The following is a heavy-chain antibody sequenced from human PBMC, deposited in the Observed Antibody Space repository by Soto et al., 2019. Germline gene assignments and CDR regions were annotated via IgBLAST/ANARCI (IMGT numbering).Heavy chain of an antibody. J-gene: IGHJ4*02. Sequence: EVQLLESGGGLVQPGGSLTLSCAASGFTFSSYAMSWVRQAPGKGLEWVSVISGSGSSTYYAESVKGRFTISRDNSKSTLYLQMNSLRAEDTAVYYCARGTCRSGGSCYSTFDYWGQGTLVTVSS. CDR1: GFTFSSYA. CDR3: ARGTCRSGGSCYSTFDY. D-gene: IGHD2-15*01. CDR2: ISGSGSST. V-gene: IGHV3-23*01.